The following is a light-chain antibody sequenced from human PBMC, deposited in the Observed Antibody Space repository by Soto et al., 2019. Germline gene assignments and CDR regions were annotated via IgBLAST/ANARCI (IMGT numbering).Light chain of an antibody. V-gene: IGKV2D-29*01. Sequence: DIVMTKTPRSLSVTPGQPASISCKSSQSLLHTDGKNYLYWYLQKPGQPPQLLNYGVSNRFSGVQDRFSGSGSGTDFRLKISRVEAEAVGLYYCMQGLQLPNSFGQATRLVIK. CDR3: MQGLQLPNS. CDR1: QSLLHTDGKNY. CDR2: GVS. J-gene: IGKJ5*01.